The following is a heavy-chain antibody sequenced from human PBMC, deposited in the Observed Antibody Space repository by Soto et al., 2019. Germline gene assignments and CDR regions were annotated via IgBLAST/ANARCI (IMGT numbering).Heavy chain of an antibody. CDR3: ATDRPGSGSYQT. J-gene: IGHJ5*01. Sequence: ASVKVSCKVSGYTLTELSMHWVRQAPGEGLEWMGGFDPEDGETIYAQKFQGRVTMTEDTSTDTAYMELSSLRSEDTAVYYCATDRPGSGSYQTWGHGTLVTVSS. D-gene: IGHD3-10*01. CDR2: FDPEDGET. CDR1: GYTLTELS. V-gene: IGHV1-24*01.